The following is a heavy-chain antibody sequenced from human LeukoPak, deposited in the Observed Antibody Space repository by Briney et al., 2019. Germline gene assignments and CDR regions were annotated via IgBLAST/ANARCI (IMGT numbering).Heavy chain of an antibody. CDR2: ISGSGGST. Sequence: GGSLRLSCAASGFTFSSYGMSWVRQAPGKGLEWVSAISGSGGSTYYADSVKGRFTISRDNSKNTLYLQMNSLRAEDTAVYYCAKDLWGGTGGFFDYWGQGTLVTVSS. CDR1: GFTFSSYG. D-gene: IGHD3-3*01. J-gene: IGHJ4*02. CDR3: AKDLWGGTGGFFDY. V-gene: IGHV3-23*01.